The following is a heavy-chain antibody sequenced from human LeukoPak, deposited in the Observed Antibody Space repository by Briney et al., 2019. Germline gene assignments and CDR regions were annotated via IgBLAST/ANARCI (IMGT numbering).Heavy chain of an antibody. CDR3: ARDQGDTVTSLGYYYGMDV. Sequence: ASVKVSCKASGYTFTSYYMHWVRQAPGQGLEWMGIINPSGGSTSYAQKFQGRVTMTRDTSTSTVYMELSSLRSEDTAVYYRARDQGDTVTSLGYYYGMDVWGQGTTVTVSS. V-gene: IGHV1-46*01. CDR1: GYTFTSYY. J-gene: IGHJ6*02. CDR2: INPSGGST. D-gene: IGHD4-17*01.